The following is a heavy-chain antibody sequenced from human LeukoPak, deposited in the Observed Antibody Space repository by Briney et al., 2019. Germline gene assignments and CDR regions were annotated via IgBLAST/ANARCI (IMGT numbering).Heavy chain of an antibody. D-gene: IGHD3-22*01. CDR1: GFSFSNYS. V-gene: IGHV3-21*01. CDR3: ARSHIFDSSGPDY. CDR2: ISSSPSYI. Sequence: PGGSLRLSCAASGFSFSNYSMHWVRQAPGKGLEWVSSISSSPSYIYYADSVKGRFTISRDSAENSLYLQMNSLRAEDTAVYYCARSHIFDSSGPDYWGQGTLVTVSS. J-gene: IGHJ4*02.